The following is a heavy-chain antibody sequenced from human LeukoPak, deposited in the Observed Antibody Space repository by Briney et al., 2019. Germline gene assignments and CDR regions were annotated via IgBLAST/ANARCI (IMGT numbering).Heavy chain of an antibody. V-gene: IGHV2-5*01. J-gene: IGHJ4*02. CDR3: AHATLYPDSPEPRHFDY. CDR2: IYWSDDK. CDR1: GFSLTTGEVG. D-gene: IGHD3-22*01. Sequence: SGPTLVNPTQTLTLSCTFSGFSLTTGEVGVGWFRQPPGKALEWLGLIYWSDDKRYSPSLKRRLTVIKDTSKNQVVLTMTNMDPVDTATYYCAHATLYPDSPEPRHFDYWGPGTLVTVSS.